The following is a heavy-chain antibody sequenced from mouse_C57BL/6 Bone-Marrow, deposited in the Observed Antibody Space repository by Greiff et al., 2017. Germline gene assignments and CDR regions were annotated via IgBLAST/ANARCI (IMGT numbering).Heavy chain of an antibody. CDR2: IYPSDSAT. CDR1: GYTFTSYW. J-gene: IGHJ2*01. Sequence: VQLQQPGAELVRPGSSVKLSCKASGYTFTSYWMDWVKQRPGQGLEWIGNIYPSDSATHYNQKFKDKATLTVDKSSSTAYMQLSSLTSEDSAVYYCARWVGWYFDYWGEDTTLTGSS. D-gene: IGHD1-1*02. V-gene: IGHV1-61*01. CDR3: ARWVGWYFDY.